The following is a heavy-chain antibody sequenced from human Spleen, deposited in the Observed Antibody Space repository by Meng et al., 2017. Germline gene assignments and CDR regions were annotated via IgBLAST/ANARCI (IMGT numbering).Heavy chain of an antibody. CDR3: ARDSNSWCFDS. V-gene: IGHV3-23*01. CDR2: ISGSGGST. D-gene: IGHD1/OR15-1a*01. Sequence: GGSLRLSCAASGFTFSSYAMFWVRQAPGKGLEWVSGISGSGGSTFYADSVKGRFTISRDNAKNSLYLQMNSLRAEDTAVYYCARDSNSWCFDSWGQGTLVTVSS. J-gene: IGHJ4*02. CDR1: GFTFSSYA.